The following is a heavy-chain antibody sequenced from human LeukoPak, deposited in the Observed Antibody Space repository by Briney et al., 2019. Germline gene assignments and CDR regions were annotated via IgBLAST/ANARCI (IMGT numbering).Heavy chain of an antibody. CDR3: AREKEPGVIGVYYMDV. CDR1: GFTFSSYA. Sequence: GGSLRLSCAASGFTFSSYAMHWVRQAPGKGLEWVAVISYDGSNKYYADSVKGRFTISRDNAKNSLFLQMNSLRAEDTAVYFCAREKEPGVIGVYYMDVWGKGTTVTVSS. CDR2: ISYDGSNK. J-gene: IGHJ6*03. D-gene: IGHD1-14*01. V-gene: IGHV3-30*04.